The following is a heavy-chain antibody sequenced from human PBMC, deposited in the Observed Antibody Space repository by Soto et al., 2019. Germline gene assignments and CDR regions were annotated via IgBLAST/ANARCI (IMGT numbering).Heavy chain of an antibody. V-gene: IGHV4-39*01. J-gene: IGHJ4*02. CDR1: GGSIRFSSYY. Sequence: PSETLSLSCTVSGGSIRFSSYYWGWIRQPPGKGLEWIGSIYYSGSTYYNPSLKSRVTISVDTSKNQFSLKLSSVTAADTAVYYCARHDLVDYGNYKNRFDYWDQGTLVTVSS. CDR3: ARHDLVDYGNYKNRFDY. D-gene: IGHD4-17*01. CDR2: IYYSGST.